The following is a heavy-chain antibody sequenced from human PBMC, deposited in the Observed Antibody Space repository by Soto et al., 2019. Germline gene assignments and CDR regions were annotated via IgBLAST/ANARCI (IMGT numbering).Heavy chain of an antibody. J-gene: IGHJ6*02. CDR3: ARINSGSCYRSYYYGMDV. V-gene: IGHV4-61*01. Sequence: SETLSLTCTVSGGAVSSGTYYWSRIRQPPGKGLEWIGHIYFTGSTNYNPSLKSRVTMSLDTSRNQFSLKLSSVTAADTAVYYCARINSGSCYRSYYYGMDVWGQGTTVTVSS. CDR2: IYFTGST. D-gene: IGHD1-26*01. CDR1: GGAVSSGTYY.